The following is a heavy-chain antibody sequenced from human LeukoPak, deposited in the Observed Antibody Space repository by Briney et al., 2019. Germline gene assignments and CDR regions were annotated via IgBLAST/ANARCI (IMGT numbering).Heavy chain of an antibody. CDR3: ARAVLYYYYGMDV. V-gene: IGHV3-48*03. CDR1: GFTFSSYE. Sequence: GGSLRLSCAASGFTFSSYEMNWVRQAPGKGLEWVSYISSSGGTIYYADSVRGRFTISRDNAKNSLYLQMNSLRAEDTAVYYCARAVLYYYYGMDVWGQGTTVTVSS. CDR2: ISSSGGTI. J-gene: IGHJ6*02.